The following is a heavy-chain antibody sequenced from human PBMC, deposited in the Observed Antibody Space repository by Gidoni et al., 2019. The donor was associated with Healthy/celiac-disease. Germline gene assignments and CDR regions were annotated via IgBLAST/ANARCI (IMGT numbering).Heavy chain of an antibody. CDR1: GFTFSSYG. V-gene: IGHV3-30*18. D-gene: IGHD3-16*01. CDR2: ISYDGSNK. CDR3: AKSLSKYYYGMDV. J-gene: IGHJ6*02. Sequence: QVQLVESGGGVVQPGRSLRLSCAASGFTFSSYGMHWVRQAPGKGLEWVAVISYDGSNKYYADSVKGRFTISRDNSKNTLYLQMNSLRAEDTAVYYCAKSLSKYYYGMDVWGQGTTVTVSS.